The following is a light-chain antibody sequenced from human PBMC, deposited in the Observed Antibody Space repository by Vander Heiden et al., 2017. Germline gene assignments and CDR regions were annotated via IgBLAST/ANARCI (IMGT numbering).Light chain of an antibody. J-gene: IGKJ4*01. CDR1: QSISSF. CDR2: AAS. V-gene: IGKV1-39*01. CDR3: QQSYSNPRT. Sequence: IQMVQSPSSLSASVGDRVTITCRASQSISSFLNWYQQKPGKAPKVLIYAASSLQSGVPSRFSGSGSGTDFTLTISSLQPEDFAAYYCQQSYSNPRTFGGGTKVEIK.